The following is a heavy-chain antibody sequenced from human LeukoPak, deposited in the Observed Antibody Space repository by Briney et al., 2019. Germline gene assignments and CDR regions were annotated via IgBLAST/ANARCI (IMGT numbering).Heavy chain of an antibody. V-gene: IGHV3-30*18. CDR3: AKDPTSYDILPRPADY. CDR2: ISYDGSNK. D-gene: IGHD3-9*01. Sequence: GGSLRLSCAASGFTFSSYGMHWARQAPGKGLEWVAVISYDGSNKYYADSVKGRFTISRDNSKNTLYLQMNSLRAEDTAVYYCAKDPTSYDILPRPADYWGQGTLVTVSS. J-gene: IGHJ4*02. CDR1: GFTFSSYG.